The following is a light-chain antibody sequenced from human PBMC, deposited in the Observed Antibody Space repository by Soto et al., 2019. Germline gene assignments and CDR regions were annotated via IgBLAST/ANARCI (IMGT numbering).Light chain of an antibody. CDR1: QSVSRY. V-gene: IGKV3-20*01. Sequence: EIVLAQSPATPSFSPGERATLSCRANQSVSRYLAWYQQKPGQPPRLLIYDASTRATATPERFSGSGSGTDFTLTISRLEPEDFAVYYCHQYDSIVQTFGQGTKVDIK. CDR3: HQYDSIVQT. CDR2: DAS. J-gene: IGKJ1*01.